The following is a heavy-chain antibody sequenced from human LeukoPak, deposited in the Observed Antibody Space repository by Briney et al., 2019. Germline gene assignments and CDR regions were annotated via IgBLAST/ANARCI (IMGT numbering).Heavy chain of an antibody. CDR1: GYTFTSYG. Sequence: ASVKVSCKASGYTFTSYGISWVRQAPGQGLEWMGWISAYNGNTNYAQKLQGRVTMTTDTSTSTAYMELGSLRSDDTAVYYCAQSSSGWYYYYMDVWGKGTTVTVSS. J-gene: IGHJ6*03. CDR3: AQSSSGWYYYYMDV. CDR2: ISAYNGNT. D-gene: IGHD6-19*01. V-gene: IGHV1-18*01.